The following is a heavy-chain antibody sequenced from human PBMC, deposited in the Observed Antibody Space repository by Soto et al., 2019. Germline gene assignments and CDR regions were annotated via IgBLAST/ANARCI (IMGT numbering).Heavy chain of an antibody. Sequence: SETLSLTCAVSGGSISSSNWWSWVRQSPEKGLEWIGEIYHSGSTNYNPSLKSRVTISVDKSKNQFSLKLSSVTAADTAVYYCATYYDSSGYRFDYWGQGTVVTVSS. CDR2: IYHSGST. CDR3: ATYYDSSGYRFDY. J-gene: IGHJ4*02. V-gene: IGHV4-4*02. D-gene: IGHD3-22*01. CDR1: GGSISSSNW.